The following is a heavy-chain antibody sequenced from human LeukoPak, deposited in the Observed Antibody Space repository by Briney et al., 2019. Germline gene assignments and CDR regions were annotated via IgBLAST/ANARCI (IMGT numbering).Heavy chain of an antibody. D-gene: IGHD1-26*01. V-gene: IGHV5-51*01. CDR2: IYPGDSDT. Sequence: GESLKISCKGSGYSFTSYWIGWVRQMPGKGLEGMGIIYPGDSDTRYSPSFQGQVTIAADKSISTAYRQWSSRKASHTAMYYCASLRVGAITDAFDIWGQGTIVTVSS. CDR3: ASLRVGAITDAFDI. CDR1: GYSFTSYW. J-gene: IGHJ3*02.